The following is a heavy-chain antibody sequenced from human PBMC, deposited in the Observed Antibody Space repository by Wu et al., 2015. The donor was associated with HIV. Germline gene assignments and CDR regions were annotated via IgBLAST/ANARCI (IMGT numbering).Heavy chain of an antibody. CDR1: GGTFINYP. CDR3: ARGSQFRQMIGEFAD. V-gene: IGHV1-69*12. CDR2: IIPIFDTP. J-gene: IGHJ1*01. Sequence: VQLVQSGAEVKKPGSSVKVSCKASGGTFINYPIIWVRQAPGQGLEWMGGIIPIFDTPNYAQKLQGRVTITADESTDTAYMELSSLRSEDTAVYYCARGSQFRQMIGEFADWGQGTLVTVSS. D-gene: IGHD3-22*01.